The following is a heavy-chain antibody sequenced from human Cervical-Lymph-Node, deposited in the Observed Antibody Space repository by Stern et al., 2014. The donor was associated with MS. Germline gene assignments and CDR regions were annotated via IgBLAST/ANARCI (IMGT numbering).Heavy chain of an antibody. V-gene: IGHV4-30-4*01. J-gene: IGHJ3*02. D-gene: IGHD1-1*01. CDR1: GASVGGGDWY. CDR3: AGAIGKYELLESFDM. Sequence: QVQLQESGPGLVKPSQTLSLACAVSGASVGGGDWYWSWIRQPPGKGLEWLGHIYYSGTTYYKPSLKSRLIISLDTSKNQFSLNLTSVTAADTAVYYCAGAIGKYELLESFDMWGQGTMVTVS. CDR2: IYYSGTT.